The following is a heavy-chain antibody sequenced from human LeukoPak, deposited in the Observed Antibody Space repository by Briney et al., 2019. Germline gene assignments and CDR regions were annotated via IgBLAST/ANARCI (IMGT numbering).Heavy chain of an antibody. CDR3: ARSGALDY. V-gene: IGHV1-2*02. CDR1: GYTFTGYT. CDR2: INPNSGGT. Sequence: ASVKVSCKASGYTFTGYTMHWVRQAPGQGLEWMGWINPNSGGTNYAQKFQGRLTMTRDTSIGTAYMELSRLTSDDTAVYYCARSGALDYWGQGTLVTVSS. J-gene: IGHJ4*02. D-gene: IGHD2-15*01.